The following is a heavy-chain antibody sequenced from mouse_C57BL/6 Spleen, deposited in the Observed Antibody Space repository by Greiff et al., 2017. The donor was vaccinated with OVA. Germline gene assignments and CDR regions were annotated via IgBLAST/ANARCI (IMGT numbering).Heavy chain of an antibody. D-gene: IGHD4-1*02. CDR3: TSTPTFNAMDY. V-gene: IGHV1-5*01. J-gene: IGHJ4*01. CDR2: IYPGNSDT. Sequence: EVQLQQSGTVLARPGASVKMSCKTSGYTFTSYWMHWVKQRPGQGLEWIGAIYPGNSDTSYNQKFKGKAKLTAVTSASTAYMELSSLTNEDSAVYYCTSTPTFNAMDYWGQGTSVTVSS. CDR1: GYTFTSYW.